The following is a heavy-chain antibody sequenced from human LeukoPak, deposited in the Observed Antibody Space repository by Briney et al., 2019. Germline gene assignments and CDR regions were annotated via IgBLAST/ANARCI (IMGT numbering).Heavy chain of an antibody. J-gene: IGHJ1*01. V-gene: IGHV5-51*01. CDR1: GYSFTSYW. Sequence: GESLKISCKGSGYSFTSYWIGWVRQMPGKGLEWMGIIYPGDSDTRYSPSFQGQVTISADKSISTAYLQWSSLKASDTAMYYCACLQHGYSYGYGYFQHWGQGTLVTVSS. D-gene: IGHD5-18*01. CDR2: IYPGDSDT. CDR3: ACLQHGYSYGYGYFQH.